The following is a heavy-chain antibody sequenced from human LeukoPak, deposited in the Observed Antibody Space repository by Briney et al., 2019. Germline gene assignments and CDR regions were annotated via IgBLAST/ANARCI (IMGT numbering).Heavy chain of an antibody. Sequence: GGSLRLSCAASGFTFTNFAMHWVRQAPGKGLEWVTVISDDGNNKYFADSVKGRFTISRDNSKNTLYLQMNSLRAEDMAVYYCAKGGPHYGSGSYYAFDYWGQGTLVTVSS. J-gene: IGHJ4*02. CDR1: GFTFTNFA. CDR2: ISDDGNNK. D-gene: IGHD3-10*01. V-gene: IGHV3-30*18. CDR3: AKGGPHYGSGSYYAFDY.